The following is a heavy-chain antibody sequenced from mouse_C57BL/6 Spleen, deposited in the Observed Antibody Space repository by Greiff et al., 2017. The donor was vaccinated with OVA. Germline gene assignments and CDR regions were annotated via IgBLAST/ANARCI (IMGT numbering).Heavy chain of an antibody. Sequence: QVQLQQSGAELARPGASVKMSCKASGYTFTSYWMHWVKQRPGQGMEWIGYINPSSGYTKYNQKFKDKATLTADKSSSTAYMQLSSLTYEDAAVYYCARPYYDYDGGWFAYWGQGTLVTVSA. CDR3: ARPYYDYDGGWFAY. D-gene: IGHD2-4*01. J-gene: IGHJ3*01. CDR1: GYTFTSYW. V-gene: IGHV1-7*01. CDR2: INPSSGYT.